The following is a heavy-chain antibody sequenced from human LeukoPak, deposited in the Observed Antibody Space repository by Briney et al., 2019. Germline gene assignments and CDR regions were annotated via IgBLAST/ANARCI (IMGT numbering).Heavy chain of an antibody. D-gene: IGHD1-26*01. CDR1: GGSISSGSYS. V-gene: IGHV4-61*03. CDR2: IYYSGTT. J-gene: IGHJ3*02. CDR3: ARTSGRYPSDAFDI. Sequence: PETLSLTCTVSGGSISSGSYSWSWIRQPPGKGLAWIGYIYYSGTTNYSPSLKSRVTISVDTSKNHFSLKLGSVTAADTAVDYCARTSGRYPSDAFDIWGQGTMVTVSS.